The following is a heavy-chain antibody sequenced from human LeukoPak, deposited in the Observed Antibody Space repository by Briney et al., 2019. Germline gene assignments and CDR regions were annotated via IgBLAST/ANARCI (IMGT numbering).Heavy chain of an antibody. CDR2: INPSGGST. V-gene: IGHV1-46*01. CDR1: GYTFTSYY. CDR3: ARDYYDSSGYYVYFDY. J-gene: IGHJ4*02. D-gene: IGHD3-22*01. Sequence: GASVKVSCKASGYTFTSYYTHWVRQAPGQGLEWMGIINPSGGSTSYAQKFQGRVTMTRDTSTSTVYMELSSLRSEDTAVYYCARDYYDSSGYYVYFDYWGQGTLVTVSS.